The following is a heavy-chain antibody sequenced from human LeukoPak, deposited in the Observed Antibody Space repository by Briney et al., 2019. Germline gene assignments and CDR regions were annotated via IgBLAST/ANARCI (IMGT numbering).Heavy chain of an antibody. Sequence: ASVKVSCKASGYTFTSYGISWVRQAPGQGLEWMGWISAYNGNTNYAQKLQGRVTMTTDTSTSTAYMELRSLGSDDTAVYYCARDGSGDSSGWYGRSYNWFDPWGQGTLVTVSS. CDR1: GYTFTSYG. V-gene: IGHV1-18*01. CDR2: ISAYNGNT. D-gene: IGHD6-19*01. J-gene: IGHJ5*02. CDR3: ARDGSGDSSGWYGRSYNWFDP.